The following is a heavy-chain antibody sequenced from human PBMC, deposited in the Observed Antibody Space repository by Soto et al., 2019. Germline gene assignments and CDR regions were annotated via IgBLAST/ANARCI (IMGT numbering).Heavy chain of an antibody. CDR3: ARDRVRFVEWLPPPSGWFDP. CDR2: INAGNGNT. Sequence: ASVKVSCRASGYTFTSYAMHWVRQAPGQRLEWMGWINAGNGNTKYSQKFQGRVTITRDTSASTAYMELSSLRSEDTAVYYCARDRVRFVEWLPPPSGWFDPWGQGTLVTVSS. CDR1: GYTFTSYA. J-gene: IGHJ5*02. V-gene: IGHV1-3*01. D-gene: IGHD3-3*01.